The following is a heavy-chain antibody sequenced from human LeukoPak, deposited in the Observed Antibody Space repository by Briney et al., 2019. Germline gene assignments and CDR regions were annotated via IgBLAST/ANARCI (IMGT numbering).Heavy chain of an antibody. V-gene: IGHV3-7*01. CDR3: ARAGYCSGSSCYSYYYMDV. CDR2: IKQDGSEK. D-gene: IGHD2-15*01. Sequence: GGSLRLSCAASGFIFSSYNMNWVRQAPGKGLEWVANIKQDGSEKYYVDSVKGRFTISRDNAKNSLFLQMSGLRAEDTAVYYCARAGYCSGSSCYSYYYMDVWGKGTTVTVSS. CDR1: GFIFSSYN. J-gene: IGHJ6*03.